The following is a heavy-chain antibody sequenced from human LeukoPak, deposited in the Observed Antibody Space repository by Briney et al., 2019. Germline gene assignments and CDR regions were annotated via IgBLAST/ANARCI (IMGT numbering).Heavy chain of an antibody. V-gene: IGHV1-24*01. D-gene: IGHD3-10*01. Sequence: EASVKVSCKASGYTLTELSMHWVRHAPGKGLEWMGGFDPEDGETIYAQKFQGRVTMTEDTSTDTAYMELSSLRSEDTAVYFCATDYYGSGSYSPQAFDIWGQGTMVTVSS. J-gene: IGHJ3*02. CDR1: GYTLTELS. CDR3: ATDYYGSGSYSPQAFDI. CDR2: FDPEDGET.